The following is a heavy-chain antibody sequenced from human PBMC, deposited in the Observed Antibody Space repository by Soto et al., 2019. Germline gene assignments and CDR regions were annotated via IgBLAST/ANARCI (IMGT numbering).Heavy chain of an antibody. CDR1: GGTFSSYT. J-gene: IGHJ4*02. CDR3: AREAAVAKENDY. D-gene: IGHD6-19*01. CDR2: IIPILGIA. Sequence: QVQLVQSGAEVKKPGSSVKVSCKASGGTFSSYTISWVRQAPGQGLEWMGRIIPILGIANYAQKFQGRVTITADKSTRTAYMELSSVRSEDTAVYYCAREAAVAKENDYWGQGTLVTVSS. V-gene: IGHV1-69*08.